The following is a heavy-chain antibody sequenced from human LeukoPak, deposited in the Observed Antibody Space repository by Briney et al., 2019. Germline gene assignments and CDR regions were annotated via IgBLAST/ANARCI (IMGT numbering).Heavy chain of an antibody. CDR2: ISSTGAYI. Sequence: GGSLRLSCATSGFIFSSNSMIWVRQAPGKGLEWVSSISSTGAYIYYADSLKGRFTISRDNAKNSLYLQMNSRRADDTAVYYCARGLAAAGTRGPYWGQGTLVTVSS. CDR1: GFIFSSNS. CDR3: ARGLAAAGTRGPY. J-gene: IGHJ4*02. V-gene: IGHV3-21*01. D-gene: IGHD6-13*01.